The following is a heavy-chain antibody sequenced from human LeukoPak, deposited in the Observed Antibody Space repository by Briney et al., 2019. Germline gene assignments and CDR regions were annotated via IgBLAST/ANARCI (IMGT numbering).Heavy chain of an antibody. V-gene: IGHV4-59*01. CDR2: IYYSGST. Sequence: SETLSLTCTVSGGSISSYYWSWIRQPPGKGLEWMGNIYYSGSTNYNPSPKSRVTISVDTSKNQFSLKLSSVTAADTAVYYCARNANWSYDSTGLEFDYRGQGTLVTVSS. CDR1: GGSISSYY. J-gene: IGHJ4*02. CDR3: ARNANWSYDSTGLEFDY. D-gene: IGHD1-7*01.